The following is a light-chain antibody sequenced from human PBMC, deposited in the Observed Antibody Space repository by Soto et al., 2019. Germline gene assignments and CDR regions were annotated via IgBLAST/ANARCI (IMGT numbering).Light chain of an antibody. CDR1: QGIGDT. J-gene: IGKJ4*01. CDR3: QQCNSWPLT. CDR2: DTS. V-gene: IGKV3-15*01. Sequence: EVVLTQSPATLSVSPGEGVTLSCRASQGIGDTLAWYQHKPGQTPRLLIYDTSARATGIPARFSGGGSGTDFTLTISSLESEDFAVYYCQQCNSWPLTFGGGTKVDIK.